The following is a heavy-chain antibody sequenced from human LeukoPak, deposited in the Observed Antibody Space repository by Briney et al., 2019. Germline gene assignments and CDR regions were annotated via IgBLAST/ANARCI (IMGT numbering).Heavy chain of an antibody. CDR3: ARAPVRGAVAGVDY. D-gene: IGHD6-19*01. Sequence: EPGGSLRLSCAASGFTFRSYEMNWVRQAPGKGLEWVSYITSSGSTIYYADSVKGRFTISRDNAKNSLYLQMNSLRAEDTAVYYCARAPVRGAVAGVDYWGQGTLVTVSS. J-gene: IGHJ4*02. V-gene: IGHV3-48*03. CDR1: GFTFRSYE. CDR2: ITSSGSTI.